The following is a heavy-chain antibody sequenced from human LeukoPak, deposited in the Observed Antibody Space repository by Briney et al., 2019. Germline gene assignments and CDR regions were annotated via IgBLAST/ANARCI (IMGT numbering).Heavy chain of an antibody. D-gene: IGHD1-7*01. V-gene: IGHV4-59*07. J-gene: IGHJ4*02. CDR3: ARVPPGTSHFDY. CDR1: GGSISSYY. CDR2: IYYSGST. Sequence: SDTLSLTCTVSGGSISSYYWSWIRQPPGKGLEWIGYIYYSGSTKYNPSLKSRVTISVDTSKNQFSLKLSSVTAADTAVYYCARVPPGTSHFDYWGQGTLVTVSS.